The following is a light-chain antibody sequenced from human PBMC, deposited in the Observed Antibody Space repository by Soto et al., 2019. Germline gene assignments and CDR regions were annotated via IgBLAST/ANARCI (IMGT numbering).Light chain of an antibody. CDR2: KAS. V-gene: IGKV1-5*03. J-gene: IGKJ1*01. Sequence: DIQMTQSPSTLSASVGDRVTITCRASQSISDWLAWHQQKPGKAPKLLIYKASTLEIGVPSRFSGSGSGTEITLTISILPHDDVASYCCQQYGTYWTFGQGTKVDIK. CDR3: QQYGTYWT. CDR1: QSISDW.